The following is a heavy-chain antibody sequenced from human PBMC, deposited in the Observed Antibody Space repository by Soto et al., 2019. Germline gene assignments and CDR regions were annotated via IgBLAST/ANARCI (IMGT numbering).Heavy chain of an antibody. CDR3: ARAHQEIILEYFQH. V-gene: IGHV3-7*01. D-gene: IGHD2-2*01. CDR1: GFTFSSYW. CDR2: IKQDGSEK. J-gene: IGHJ1*01. Sequence: PGGSLRLSCAASGFTFSSYWMSWVRQAPGKGLEWVANIKQDGSEKYYVDSVKGRFTISRDNAKNSLYLQMNGLRAEDTAVYYCARAHQEIILEYFQHWGQGTLVTVSS.